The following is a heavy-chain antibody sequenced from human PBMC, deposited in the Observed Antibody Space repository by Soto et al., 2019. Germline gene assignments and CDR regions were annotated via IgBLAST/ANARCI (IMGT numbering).Heavy chain of an antibody. J-gene: IGHJ5*02. V-gene: IGHV1-2*04. Sequence: ASVKVSCKASGYTFTGYYMHWVRQAPGQGLEWMGWINPNSGGTNYAQKFQGWVTMTRDTSISTAYMELSRLRSDDTAVYYCARGGGVVVVAAPNWFDPWGQGTLVTAPQ. CDR2: INPNSGGT. CDR1: GYTFTGYY. D-gene: IGHD2-15*01. CDR3: ARGGGVVVVAAPNWFDP.